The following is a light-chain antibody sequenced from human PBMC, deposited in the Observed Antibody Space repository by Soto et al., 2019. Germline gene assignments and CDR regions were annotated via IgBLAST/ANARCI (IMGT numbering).Light chain of an antibody. J-gene: IGKJ1*01. CDR3: QQTYSTPWT. V-gene: IGKV1-39*01. CDR2: GAS. Sequence: DIQMTQSPSSLSASLADRVTISCRASQSFSNNLNWYQQKAGKAPKLLIYGASSLQSGVPSRFSGSRSGTDFTLTISSLVPEDFATYYCQQTYSTPWTFGQGSNPDIK. CDR1: QSFSNN.